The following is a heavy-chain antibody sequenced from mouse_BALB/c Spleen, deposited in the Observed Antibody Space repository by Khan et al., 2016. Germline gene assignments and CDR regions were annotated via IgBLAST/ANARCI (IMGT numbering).Heavy chain of an antibody. D-gene: IGHD1-1*01. V-gene: IGHV3-2*02. CDR3: ATTVVAPRFAY. Sequence: EVKLEESGPGLVKPSQSLSLTCTVTGYSITSDYAWNWIRQFPGNKLEWMGYISYSGSTSYNPSLKSRISITRDTSKNQFFLQLNSVTTEDTATYYCATTVVAPRFAYWGQGTLATVSA. CDR2: ISYSGST. J-gene: IGHJ3*01. CDR1: GYSITSDYA.